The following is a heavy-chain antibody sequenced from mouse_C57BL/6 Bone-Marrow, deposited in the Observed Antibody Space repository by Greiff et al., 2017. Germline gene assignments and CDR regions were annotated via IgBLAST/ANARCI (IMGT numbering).Heavy chain of an antibody. CDR2: IDPSDSYT. V-gene: IGHV1-50*01. J-gene: IGHJ1*03. Sequence: QVQLKQPGAELVKPGASVTLSCKASGYTFTSYWMQWVKQRPGQGLEWIGEIDPSDSYTNYNQKFKGKATLTVDTSSSTAYMQLSSLTSEDSAVYYCARGDGYGGDWYFDVWGTGTTVTVSS. CDR1: GYTFTSYW. D-gene: IGHD2-2*01. CDR3: ARGDGYGGDWYFDV.